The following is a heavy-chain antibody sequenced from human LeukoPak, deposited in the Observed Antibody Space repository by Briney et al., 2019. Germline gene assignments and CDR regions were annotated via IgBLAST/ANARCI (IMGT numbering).Heavy chain of an antibody. Sequence: GGSLRLSCAASGFTFNSYALHWLRQAPGKGVQWAAGISYDGDNQYYSESVTGRFTISSDNAKNSLYLQMNSLRAEDTAVYYCAREGQERGSGSYYPIDYWGQGTLVTVSS. D-gene: IGHD1-26*01. V-gene: IGHV3-30*04. CDR3: AREGQERGSGSYYPIDY. CDR1: GFTFNSYA. CDR2: ISYDGDNQ. J-gene: IGHJ4*02.